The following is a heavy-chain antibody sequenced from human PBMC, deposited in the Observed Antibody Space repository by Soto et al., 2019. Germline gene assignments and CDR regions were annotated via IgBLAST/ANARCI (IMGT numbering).Heavy chain of an antibody. V-gene: IGHV1-2*02. Sequence: ASVKVSCKASEYTFTGYYMHWVRQAPGQGLEWMGWINPNSGGTNYAQKFQGRVTMTRDTSISTAYMELSRLRSDDTAVYYCARLGYCSGGSCYGRRAFDIWGQGTMVTVSS. CDR3: ARLGYCSGGSCYGRRAFDI. CDR2: INPNSGGT. J-gene: IGHJ3*02. D-gene: IGHD2-15*01. CDR1: EYTFTGYY.